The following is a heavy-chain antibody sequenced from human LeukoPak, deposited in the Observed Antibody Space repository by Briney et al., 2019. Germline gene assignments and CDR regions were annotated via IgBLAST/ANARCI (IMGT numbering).Heavy chain of an antibody. CDR2: INHSGST. V-gene: IGHV4-34*01. Sequence: SETLSLTCAVYGGSFSGYYWSWIRQPPGKGLEWFGEINHSGSTNYNPSLKSRVTISVDTSKNQFSLKLSSVTAADTAVYYCARGPRPTYYYGSGSYRGSYYFDYWGQGTLVTVSS. CDR1: GGSFSGYY. J-gene: IGHJ4*02. CDR3: ARGPRPTYYYGSGSYRGSYYFDY. D-gene: IGHD3-10*01.